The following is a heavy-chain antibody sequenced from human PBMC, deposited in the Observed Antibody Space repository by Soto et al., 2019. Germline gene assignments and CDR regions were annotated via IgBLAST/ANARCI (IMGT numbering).Heavy chain of an antibody. J-gene: IGHJ6*03. CDR3: ATVVSDTLYYYXMDV. CDR1: GYTFTSYG. CDR2: ISAYNGNT. V-gene: IGHV1-18*01. Sequence: ASVKVSCKASGYTFTSYGISWVRQAPGQGLEWMGWISAYNGNTNYAQKLQGRVTMTTDTSTSTAYMELRSLRSDDTAVYYCATVVSDTLYYYXMDVWGKGTTVTVSS. D-gene: IGHD2-2*02.